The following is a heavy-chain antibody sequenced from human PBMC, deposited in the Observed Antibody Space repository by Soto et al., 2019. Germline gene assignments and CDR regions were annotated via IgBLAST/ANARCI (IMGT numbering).Heavy chain of an antibody. CDR2: ISGSGGST. CDR3: AKPHIVVVIAPNYFDY. D-gene: IGHD2-21*01. J-gene: IGHJ4*02. V-gene: IGHV3-23*01. CDR1: GFTFSSYA. Sequence: GGSLRLSCAASGFTFSSYAMSWVRQAPGKGLEWVSAISGSGGSTYYADSVKGRFTISRDNSKNTLYLQMNSLRAEDTAVYYCAKPHIVVVIAPNYFDYWGQGTLVTVSS.